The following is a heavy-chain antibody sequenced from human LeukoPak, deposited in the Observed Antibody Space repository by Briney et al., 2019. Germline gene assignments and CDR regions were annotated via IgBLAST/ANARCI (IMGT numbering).Heavy chain of an antibody. Sequence: GGSLRLSCAASGFSFSSYAMTWVRQAPGKGLEWVSSIGSSGVNTYLADSVQGRFTISRDNSKNTLYLQMNTLRVEDTAVYFCAKFTYTSSSRAFDYWGQGTLVTVSS. CDR3: AKFTYTSSSRAFDY. J-gene: IGHJ4*02. D-gene: IGHD6-6*01. CDR2: IGSSGVNT. CDR1: GFSFSSYA. V-gene: IGHV3-23*01.